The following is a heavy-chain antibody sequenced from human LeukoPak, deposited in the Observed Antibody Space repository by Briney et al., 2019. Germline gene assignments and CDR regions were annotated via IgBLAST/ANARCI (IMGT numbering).Heavy chain of an antibody. CDR2: ISYDGSNK. CDR3: ARESLGYCSGGSCYGGPFDY. V-gene: IGHV3-30-3*01. J-gene: IGHJ4*02. D-gene: IGHD2-15*01. CDR1: GFTFSSYA. Sequence: GGSLRLSCAASGFTFSSYAMHWVRQAPGKGLEGVAVISYDGSNKYYADSVKGRFTISRDNSKNTLYLQMNSLRAEDTAVYYCARESLGYCSGGSCYGGPFDYWGQGTLVTVSS.